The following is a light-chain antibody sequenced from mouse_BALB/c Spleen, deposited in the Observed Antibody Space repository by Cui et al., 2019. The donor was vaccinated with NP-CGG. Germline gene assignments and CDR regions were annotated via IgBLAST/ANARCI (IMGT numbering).Light chain of an antibody. CDR2: GTK. V-gene: IGLV1*01. Sequence: HAVLPQEYALTTSPGETVTLTCRSSTGAVTTSNYANWVQEKPDHLFTGLIGGTKNRAPGVPARFSGSLIGDKAALTITGARTEDEAIYFCALWYSNHWVFGGGTKLTVL. CDR1: TGAVTTSNY. J-gene: IGLJ1*01. CDR3: ALWYSNHWV.